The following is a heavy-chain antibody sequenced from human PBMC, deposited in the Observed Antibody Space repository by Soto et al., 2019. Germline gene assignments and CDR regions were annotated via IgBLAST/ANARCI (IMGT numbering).Heavy chain of an antibody. CDR2: ISAYNGNT. D-gene: IGHD2-15*01. Sequence: QVQLVQSGAEVKKPGASVKVSCKASGYTFTSYGISWVRQAPGQGLEWMGWISAYNGNTNYAQKLQSRVTMTTDTSTSTAYMELRSLRSDDTAVYYCARDLSSPFCSGGSCYAGWFDPWGQGTLVTVSS. J-gene: IGHJ5*02. CDR1: GYTFTSYG. V-gene: IGHV1-18*01. CDR3: ARDLSSPFCSGGSCYAGWFDP.